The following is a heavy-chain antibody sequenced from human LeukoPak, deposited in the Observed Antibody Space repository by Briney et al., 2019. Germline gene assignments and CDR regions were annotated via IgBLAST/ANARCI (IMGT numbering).Heavy chain of an antibody. J-gene: IGHJ4*02. D-gene: IGHD6-19*01. V-gene: IGHV3-23*01. Sequence: PGESLRLSCAASGFTFSSYAMSWVRQAPGKGLEWVSAISGSGGSTYYADSVQGRFTLSRDNSKNTLYLQMSSLRAEDTAVYYCAKVRDTSGWYRFDSWGQGTLVTVSS. CDR2: ISGSGGST. CDR3: AKVRDTSGWYRFDS. CDR1: GFTFSSYA.